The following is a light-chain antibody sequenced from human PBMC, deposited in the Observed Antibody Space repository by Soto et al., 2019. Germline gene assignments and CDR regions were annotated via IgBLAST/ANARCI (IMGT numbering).Light chain of an antibody. V-gene: IGKV3-15*01. Sequence: ERVMTQSPATLSVSPGERATLSCRASQSVSSNLAWYQQKPGQAPRLLIYGASTRATDIPARFSGSGSGTEFTLTISSLQSEDFALYYCQQYGSSFLTFGGGTKVEIK. CDR2: GAS. CDR3: QQYGSSFLT. J-gene: IGKJ4*01. CDR1: QSVSSN.